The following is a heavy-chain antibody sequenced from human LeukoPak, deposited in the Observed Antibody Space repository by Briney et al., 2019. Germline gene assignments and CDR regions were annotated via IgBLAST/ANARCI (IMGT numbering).Heavy chain of an antibody. CDR3: ARAPRYCSSTSCYGGYYYYYGMDV. V-gene: IGHV1-46*01. CDR1: GYTFTSYY. Sequence: ASVKVSCKASGYTFTSYYMHWVRQAPGQGLEWMGIINPSGGSTSYAQKFQGRVTMTRDTSTSTVYTELSSLRSEDTAVYYCARAPRYCSSTSCYGGYYYYYGMDVWGQGTTVTVSS. CDR2: INPSGGST. J-gene: IGHJ6*02. D-gene: IGHD2-2*01.